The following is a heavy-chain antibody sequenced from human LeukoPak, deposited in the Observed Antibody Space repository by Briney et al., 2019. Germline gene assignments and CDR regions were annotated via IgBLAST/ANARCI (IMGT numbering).Heavy chain of an antibody. CDR3: ASPPGFGQLLFES. CDR2: ISYDGSNK. J-gene: IGHJ4*02. V-gene: IGHV3-30-3*01. D-gene: IGHD3-10*01. Sequence: VGSLRLSCAASGFTFSSYAMHWVRQAPGKGLEWVAVISYDGSNKYYADSVKGRFTISRDNSKNTLYLQMNSLRAEDTDVYYCASPPGFGQLLFESWGQGTLVTVSS. CDR1: GFTFSSYA.